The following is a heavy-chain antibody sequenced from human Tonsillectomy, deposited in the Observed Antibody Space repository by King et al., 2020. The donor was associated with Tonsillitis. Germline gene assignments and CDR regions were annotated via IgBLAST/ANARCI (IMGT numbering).Heavy chain of an antibody. CDR3: ATLLVDSGSYHNNWFDP. CDR1: GFIFSNYT. CDR2: ISSDGSNK. J-gene: IGHJ5*02. Sequence: VQLVESGGGVVQPGRSLRLSCAASGFIFSNYTMRWVRQTPGKGLEWVAVISSDGSNKYYANSVKGRFTISRDNSKKTLYLRMNSLRAEDTAVYYCATLLVDSGSYHNNWFDPWGQGTLVTVSS. V-gene: IGHV3-30-3*01. D-gene: IGHD3-10*01.